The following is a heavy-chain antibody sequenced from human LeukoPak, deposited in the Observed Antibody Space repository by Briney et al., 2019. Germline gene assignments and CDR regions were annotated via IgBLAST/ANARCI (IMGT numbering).Heavy chain of an antibody. CDR3: ARHWDPMVRKPNAFDI. CDR1: GYSFTSYW. D-gene: IGHD3-10*01. CDR2: IYPGDSDT. V-gene: IGHV5-51*01. J-gene: IGHJ3*02. Sequence: GESLKISCKGSGYSFTSYWIGWVRQMPGKGLEWMGIIYPGDSDTRYSPSFQGQVTISADKSISTAYLQWSSLKASDTAMYYCARHWDPMVRKPNAFDIWGQGTMVTVSS.